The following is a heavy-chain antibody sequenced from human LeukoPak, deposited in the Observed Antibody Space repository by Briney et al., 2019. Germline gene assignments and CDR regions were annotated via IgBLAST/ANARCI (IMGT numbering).Heavy chain of an antibody. V-gene: IGHV3-30*18. CDR1: GFTFSSYG. CDR3: AKVKRQVVIATAFDY. J-gene: IGHJ4*02. Sequence: GGTLRLSCAASGFTFSSYGTHWVRQAPGKGLEWVAVISYDGSNKYYADSVKGRFTISRDNSKNTLYLQMNSLRAEDTAVYYCAKVKRQVVIATAFDYWGQGTLVTVSS. D-gene: IGHD6-13*01. CDR2: ISYDGSNK.